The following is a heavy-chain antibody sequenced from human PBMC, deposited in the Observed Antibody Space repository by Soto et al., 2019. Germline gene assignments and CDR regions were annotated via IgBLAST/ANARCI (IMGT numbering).Heavy chain of an antibody. CDR1: GYRFTNHG. J-gene: IGHJ5*02. CDR2: INAGNGNT. CDR3: ARDEYSSSWPRGGWFDP. D-gene: IGHD6-13*01. V-gene: IGHV1-3*01. Sequence: ASVKVSCKASGYRFTNHGISWVRQAPGQRLEWMGWINAGNGNTKYSQKFQGRVTITRDTSAGTAYMELSSLRSEDTAVYYCARDEYSSSWPRGGWFDPWGQGTLVTVSS.